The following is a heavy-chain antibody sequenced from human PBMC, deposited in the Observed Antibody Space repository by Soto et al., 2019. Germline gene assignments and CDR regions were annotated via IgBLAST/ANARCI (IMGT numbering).Heavy chain of an antibody. Sequence: GGSLRLSCAASGFTFSSYAMSWVRQAPGKGLEWVSAISGSGGSTYYADSVKGRFTISRDNSKNTLYLQMNGLRAEDTAVYYCAKSPPLYYYDSSGYYARYFDYWGQGTLVTVSS. J-gene: IGHJ4*02. CDR3: AKSPPLYYYDSSGYYARYFDY. CDR1: GFTFSSYA. CDR2: ISGSGGST. V-gene: IGHV3-23*01. D-gene: IGHD3-22*01.